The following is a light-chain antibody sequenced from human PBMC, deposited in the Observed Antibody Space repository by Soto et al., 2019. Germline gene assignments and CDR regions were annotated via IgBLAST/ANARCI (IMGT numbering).Light chain of an antibody. CDR3: QQYENYWT. V-gene: IGKV1-5*03. Sequence: DIQMTQSPSTLSATVGDRVTITCRASQSISTWLAWYQQKPGKAPKLLIYKASSSESGVPSRFSGSGSGTEFTLTINSLQSDDCATYYCQQYENYWTFGQGTKVDIK. J-gene: IGKJ1*01. CDR1: QSISTW. CDR2: KAS.